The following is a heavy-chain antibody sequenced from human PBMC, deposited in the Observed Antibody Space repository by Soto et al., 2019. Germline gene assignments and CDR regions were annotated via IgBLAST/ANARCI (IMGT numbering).Heavy chain of an antibody. D-gene: IGHD2-2*01. CDR1: GYTFTGYY. CDR2: INPNSGGT. Sequence: GASVRVSCKASGYTFTGYYMHWVRQAPGQGLEWMGWINPNSGGTNYAQKFQGRVTMTRGTSISTAYMELSRLRSDDTAVYYCARDKGYCSSTSCYRLYYYYGMDVWGQGTTVTVSS. CDR3: ARDKGYCSSTSCYRLYYYYGMDV. V-gene: IGHV1-2*02. J-gene: IGHJ6*02.